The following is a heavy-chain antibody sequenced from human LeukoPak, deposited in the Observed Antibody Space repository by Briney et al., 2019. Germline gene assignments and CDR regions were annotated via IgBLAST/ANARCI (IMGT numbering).Heavy chain of an antibody. CDR3: AKDLATVTPRGDFDY. CDR1: GFTFSSYA. D-gene: IGHD4-17*01. Sequence: GGSLRLSCAASGFTFSSYAMSWVHQAPGKGLEWVSAISGGGGSTYYADSVKGRFTISRDNSKNTLYLQMNSLRAEDTAVYYCAKDLATVTPRGDFDYWGQGTLVTVSS. CDR2: ISGGGGST. J-gene: IGHJ4*02. V-gene: IGHV3-23*01.